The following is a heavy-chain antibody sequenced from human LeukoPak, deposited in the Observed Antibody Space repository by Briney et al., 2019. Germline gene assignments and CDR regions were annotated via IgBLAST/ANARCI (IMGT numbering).Heavy chain of an antibody. V-gene: IGHV3-30*04. J-gene: IGHJ4*02. D-gene: IGHD5-24*01. Sequence: PGGSLRLSCAASGFTFSSYAMHWVRQAPGKGLEWVAVISYDGSNKYYADSVKGRFTISRDNSKNTLYLQMNSLRAEDTAVYYCARDPEMATTFDYWGQGTLVTVSS. CDR1: GFTFSSYA. CDR2: ISYDGSNK. CDR3: ARDPEMATTFDY.